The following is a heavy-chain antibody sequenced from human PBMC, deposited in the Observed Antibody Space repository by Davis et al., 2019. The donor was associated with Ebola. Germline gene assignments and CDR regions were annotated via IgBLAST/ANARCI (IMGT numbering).Heavy chain of an antibody. CDR3: ARDRLTRSSWYDTINYYYGMGV. V-gene: IGHV1-2*06. D-gene: IGHD6-13*01. CDR2: INPNSGGT. CDR1: GYTFTGYY. Sequence: ASVKVSCKASGYTFTGYYMHWVRQAPGQGLEWMGRINPNSGGTNYAQKFQGRVTMTRDTSISTAYMEVSGLRSDDTAIYYCARDRLTRSSWYDTINYYYGMGVWGKGTTITVSS. J-gene: IGHJ6*04.